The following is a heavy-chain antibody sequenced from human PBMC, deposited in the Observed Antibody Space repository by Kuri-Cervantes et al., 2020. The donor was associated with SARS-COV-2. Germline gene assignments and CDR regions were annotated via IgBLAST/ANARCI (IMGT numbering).Heavy chain of an antibody. D-gene: IGHD6-6*01. V-gene: IGHV4-38-2*02. CDR3: ARQLDFNDAFDI. CDR2: IYHSGST. J-gene: IGHJ3*02. CDR1: GYSISSGYY. Sequence: GSLRLSCTVSGYSISSGYYWGWIRQPPGKGLEWIGSIYHSGSTYYNPSLKSRVTISVDTSKNQFSLKLSSVTAADTAVYYCARQLDFNDAFDIWGQGTKVTVSS.